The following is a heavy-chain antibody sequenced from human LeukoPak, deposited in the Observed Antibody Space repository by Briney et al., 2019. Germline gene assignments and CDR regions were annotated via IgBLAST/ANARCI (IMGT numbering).Heavy chain of an antibody. D-gene: IGHD3-3*01. CDR3: ARCEEWLSGGYYYYYMDV. V-gene: IGHV4-59*01. CDR2: MYYSGST. CDR1: GGSMNDYY. Sequence: SETLSLTCTVSGGSMNDYYWTWIRQPPGRGLEWIGYMYYSGSTKYNPSLKSRLTISLDRSRNQFSLKLSSVTAADTAVYYCARCEEWLSGGYYYYYMDVWGKGTTVTVSS. J-gene: IGHJ6*03.